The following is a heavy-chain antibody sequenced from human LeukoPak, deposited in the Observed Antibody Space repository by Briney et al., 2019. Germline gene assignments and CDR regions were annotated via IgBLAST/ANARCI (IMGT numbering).Heavy chain of an antibody. CDR1: GGSISSYY. Sequence: PSETLSLTCTVSGGSISSYYWSWIRQPPGKGLKWIGYIYYSGSTNYNPSLKSRVTISVDTSKNQFSLKLSSVTAADTAVYYCATLYYYDSSGYFGPIEYWGQGTLVTVSS. J-gene: IGHJ4*02. CDR3: ATLYYYDSSGYFGPIEY. V-gene: IGHV4-59*01. CDR2: IYYSGST. D-gene: IGHD3-22*01.